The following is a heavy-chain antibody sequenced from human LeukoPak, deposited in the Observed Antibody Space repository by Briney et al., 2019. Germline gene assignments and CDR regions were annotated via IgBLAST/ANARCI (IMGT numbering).Heavy chain of an antibody. CDR1: GFTFSNFW. V-gene: IGHV3-7*01. Sequence: PGGSLRLSCAASGFTFSNFWISWVRQAPGKGLEWVANLKTDGSATYYADSVKGRFTISRDNAKNSLYLEINSLRVEDTAVYYCVRNLPGTGYWGQGTLVTVSS. CDR2: LKTDGSAT. CDR3: VRNLPGTGY. D-gene: IGHD3-9*01. J-gene: IGHJ4*02.